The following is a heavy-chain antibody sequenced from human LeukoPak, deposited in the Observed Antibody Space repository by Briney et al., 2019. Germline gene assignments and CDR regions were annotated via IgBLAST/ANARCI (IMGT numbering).Heavy chain of an antibody. CDR1: GYTFTSYG. CDR3: ARDTEWEKNPDYFDY. J-gene: IGHJ4*02. Sequence: ASVKVSCKASGYTFTSYGISWVRQAPGQGREWMGWISAKNGNTNYAQKVQGRVTMTTDTSTNTAYMELRSLRSDDTAVYYCARDTEWEKNPDYFDYWGQGTLVTVSS. CDR2: ISAKNGNT. D-gene: IGHD1-26*01. V-gene: IGHV1-18*01.